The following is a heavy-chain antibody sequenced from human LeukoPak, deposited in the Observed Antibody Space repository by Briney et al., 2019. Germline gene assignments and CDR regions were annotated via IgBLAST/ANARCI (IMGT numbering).Heavy chain of an antibody. CDR3: ARGTEFDY. CDR2: INPNSGGT. Sequence: ASVKVSCKASGYTFTDYYMHWVRQAPGQGLEWMGWINPNSGGTNYAQKFQGRVTMTRDTSINTAYMEVTSLKFDDTAVYYCARGTEFDYWGQGTLVTVSS. D-gene: IGHD3/OR15-3a*01. CDR1: GYTFTDYY. V-gene: IGHV1-2*02. J-gene: IGHJ4*02.